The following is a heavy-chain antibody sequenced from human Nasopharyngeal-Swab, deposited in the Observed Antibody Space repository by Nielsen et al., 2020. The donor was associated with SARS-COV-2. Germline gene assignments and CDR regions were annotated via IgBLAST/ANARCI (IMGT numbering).Heavy chain of an antibody. CDR1: GFTFSSYA. D-gene: IGHD2/OR15-2a*01. CDR3: ASMLLYYFDY. J-gene: IGHJ4*02. Sequence: GGSLRLSCATSGFTFSSYAMHWVRQAPGKGLEWVAVISSDGSDKFYADSVKGRFSISRDTSRSAVYLQMNSLRAEDTAVYYCASMLLYYFDYWGQGTLVTVSS. CDR2: ISSDGSDK. V-gene: IGHV3-30*03.